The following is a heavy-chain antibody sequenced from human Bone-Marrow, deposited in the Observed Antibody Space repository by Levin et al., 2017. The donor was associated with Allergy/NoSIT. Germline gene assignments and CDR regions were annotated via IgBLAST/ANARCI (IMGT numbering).Heavy chain of an antibody. V-gene: IGHV3-30-3*01. CDR2: ISYDGSNK. CDR3: ASTSSSSLYPNMDV. D-gene: IGHD6-13*01. Sequence: GGSLRLSCAASGFTFSSYAMHWVRQAPGKGLEWVAVISYDGSNKYYADSVKGRFTISRDNSKNTLYLQMNSLRAEDTAVYYCASTSSSSLYPNMDVWGQGTTVTVSS. CDR1: GFTFSSYA. J-gene: IGHJ6*02.